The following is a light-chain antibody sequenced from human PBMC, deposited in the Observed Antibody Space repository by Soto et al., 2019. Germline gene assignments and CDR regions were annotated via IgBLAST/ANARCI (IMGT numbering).Light chain of an antibody. Sequence: EIVMTQSPLSLPVVPGEPASISCRSSQSLLHSSGNNYLDWYVQKPGQSPQLLISLDSDRASGVPDRFSGSGSGTNFTLKISGVEAEDVGVYYCMQALQTPTFGQGTRLEIK. V-gene: IGKV2-28*01. CDR3: MQALQTPT. J-gene: IGKJ5*01. CDR1: QSLLHSSGNNY. CDR2: LDS.